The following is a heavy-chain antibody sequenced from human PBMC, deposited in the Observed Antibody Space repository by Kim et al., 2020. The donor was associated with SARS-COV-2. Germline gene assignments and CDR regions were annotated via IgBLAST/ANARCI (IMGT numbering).Heavy chain of an antibody. Sequence: GGSLRLSCAASGFIFSDYYFDWVSQAPGKGLEWVGRTRNKANSYTTEYAASLRARFIISRDVSKNSLYLQMNSLETEDTAVYYCARSSGDFRNFDYWGQGTLVTISS. J-gene: IGHJ4*02. CDR2: TRNKANSYTT. V-gene: IGHV3-72*01. CDR3: ARSSGDFRNFDY. D-gene: IGHD1-26*01. CDR1: GFIFSDYY.